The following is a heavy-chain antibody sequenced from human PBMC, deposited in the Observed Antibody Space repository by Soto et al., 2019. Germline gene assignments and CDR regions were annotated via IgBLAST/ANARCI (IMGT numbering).Heavy chain of an antibody. V-gene: IGHV1-69*13. CDR3: ARAPLRAAAGYSSSWYFDY. D-gene: IGHD6-13*01. Sequence: RASVKVSCKASGGTFSSYAISWVRQAPGQGLEWMGGIIPIFGTANYAQKFQGRVTITADESTSTAYMELSSLRSEDTAVYYCARAPLRAAAGYSSSWYFDYWGQGTLVTVSS. J-gene: IGHJ4*02. CDR1: GGTFSSYA. CDR2: IIPIFGTA.